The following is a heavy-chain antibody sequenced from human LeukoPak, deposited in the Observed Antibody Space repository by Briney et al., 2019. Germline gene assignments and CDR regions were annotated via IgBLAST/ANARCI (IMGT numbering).Heavy chain of an antibody. CDR2: ISSSSSYI. CDR3: ARAPGRSTSSSFDY. J-gene: IGHJ4*02. Sequence: GGSLRLSCAASGFTFSSYSMNWVRQAPGKGLEWVSSISSSSSYIYYADSVKGRFTISRDSAENSLYLQMDSLRAEDTAVYYCARAPGRSTSSSFDYWGQGTLVTVSS. CDR1: GFTFSSYS. D-gene: IGHD6-6*01. V-gene: IGHV3-21*01.